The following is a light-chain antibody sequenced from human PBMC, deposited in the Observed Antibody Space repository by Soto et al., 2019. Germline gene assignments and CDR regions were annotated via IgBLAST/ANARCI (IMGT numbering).Light chain of an antibody. CDR1: SSDVGGYNY. CDR2: EVS. V-gene: IGLV2-14*01. CDR3: SSYTSSSTDV. Sequence: QSALTQPASVSGSPGQSITISCTGTSSDVGGYNYVSWYQQHPGKAPKLMIYEVSNRPSGVSNRFSGSKSRNTASLTISGLQAEDEADYYCSSYTSSSTDVFGTGTKVTVL. J-gene: IGLJ1*01.